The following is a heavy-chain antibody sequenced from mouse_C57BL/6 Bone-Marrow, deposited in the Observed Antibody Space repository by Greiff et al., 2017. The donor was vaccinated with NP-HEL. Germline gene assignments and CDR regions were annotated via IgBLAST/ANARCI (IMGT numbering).Heavy chain of an antibody. V-gene: IGHV1-39*01. Sequence: EVQLQQSGPELVKPGASVKISCTASGYSFTDYNLNWVKQSNGKSLEWIGVINPNYGTTSYNQKFKGKATLTVDQSSSTANMQLNSLTADDSADYYCTKSHYGSIYYAMDYWGQGTSVTVSS. D-gene: IGHD1-1*01. J-gene: IGHJ4*01. CDR3: TKSHYGSIYYAMDY. CDR1: GYSFTDYN. CDR2: INPNYGTT.